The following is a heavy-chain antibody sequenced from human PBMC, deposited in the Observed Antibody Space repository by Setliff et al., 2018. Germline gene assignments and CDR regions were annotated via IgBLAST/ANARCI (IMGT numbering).Heavy chain of an antibody. CDR2: IYYGGST. Sequence: SETLSLTCTVSGYSISSGYYWSWIRQAPGKGLEWIGYIYYGGSTNYNPSLNSRVAISVDTSENQFSLRLNSVTAADTAVYYCARDTGREYYYDSSGYQDYWGQGTLVTVSS. CDR1: GYSISSGYY. CDR3: ARDTGREYYYDSSGYQDY. V-gene: IGHV4-61*01. D-gene: IGHD3-22*01. J-gene: IGHJ4*02.